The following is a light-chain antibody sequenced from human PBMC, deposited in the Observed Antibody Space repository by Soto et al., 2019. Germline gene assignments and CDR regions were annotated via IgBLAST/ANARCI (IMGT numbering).Light chain of an antibody. V-gene: IGKV3-15*01. J-gene: IGKJ1*01. CDR2: GAS. CDR1: QSVRSN. CDR3: QQYENRRT. Sequence: EIVMTQSPATLSVSPGETATLSCRASQSVRSNLAWYQQKPGQAPRLVMFGASTRATGVPARFSGSGSGTEFTLTISSLQSEDFALYFCQQYENRRTFGQGTKVEIK.